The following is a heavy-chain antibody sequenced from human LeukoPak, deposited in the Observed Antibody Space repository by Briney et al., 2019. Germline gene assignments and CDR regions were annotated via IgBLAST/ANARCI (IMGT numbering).Heavy chain of an antibody. V-gene: IGHV3-33*01. Sequence: GRSLRLSCVVSGSSFSSYGMHWVRQAPGKGLEWVAVIWFDGSTKYYADSVRGRFTISRDNSQNTLNLQMNSLRAEDTAVYYCARELSVHLRYNSGCYFDSWGQGTLVTVSS. CDR1: GSSFSSYG. J-gene: IGHJ4*02. D-gene: IGHD6-19*01. CDR2: IWFDGSTK. CDR3: ARELSVHLRYNSGCYFDS.